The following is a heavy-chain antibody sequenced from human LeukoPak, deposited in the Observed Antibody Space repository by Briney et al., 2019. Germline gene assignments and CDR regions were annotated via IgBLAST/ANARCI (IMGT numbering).Heavy chain of an antibody. Sequence: ASVKVSCKASGYTFTSYGISWVRQAPGQGLEWMGWISAYNGNTNYAQKLQGRVTMTTDTSTSTAHMELRSLRSDDTAVYYCARDFPLVVGATSDYFDYWGQGTLVTVSS. V-gene: IGHV1-18*01. J-gene: IGHJ4*02. CDR1: GYTFTSYG. CDR2: ISAYNGNT. D-gene: IGHD1-26*01. CDR3: ARDFPLVVGATSDYFDY.